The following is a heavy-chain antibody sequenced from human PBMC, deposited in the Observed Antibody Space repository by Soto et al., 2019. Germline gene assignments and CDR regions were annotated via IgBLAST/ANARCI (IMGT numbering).Heavy chain of an antibody. CDR1: GYTFTSYG. D-gene: IGHD1-26*01. V-gene: IGHV1-18*04. J-gene: IGHJ3*02. Sequence: ASVKVSCKASGYTFTSYGISWVRQAPGQGLEWMGWISAYNGNTNYAQKLQGRVTMTTDTSTSTAYVELRSLRSDDTAVYYCASTLEATYAFDIWGQGTMVTVSS. CDR3: ASTLEATYAFDI. CDR2: ISAYNGNT.